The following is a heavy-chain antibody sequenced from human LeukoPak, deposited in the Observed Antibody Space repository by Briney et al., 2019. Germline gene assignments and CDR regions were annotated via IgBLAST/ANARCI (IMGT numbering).Heavy chain of an antibody. D-gene: IGHD4-23*01. Sequence: PGGSLRLSCAASGFTFSSYSMNWVRQAPGKGLEWVSSISSSSSYIYYADSVEGRFTISRDNAKNSLYLQMNSLRAEDTAVYYCARDGGHYGGNSFDYWGQGTLVTVSS. J-gene: IGHJ4*02. V-gene: IGHV3-21*01. CDR3: ARDGGHYGGNSFDY. CDR2: ISSSSSYI. CDR1: GFTFSSYS.